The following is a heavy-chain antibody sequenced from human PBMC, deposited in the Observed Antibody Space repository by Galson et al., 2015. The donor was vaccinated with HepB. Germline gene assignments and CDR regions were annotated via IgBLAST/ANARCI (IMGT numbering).Heavy chain of an antibody. J-gene: IGHJ5*02. Sequence: SLRLSCAASGFSFSDAWMSWVRQAPGKGLEWVGRVRRKADGGTTDYAAPAKDRFTISRDDSKDTLYLQMNSLKSEDTAVYYCTTDPAVSLWFGELSAWGQGTLVTVSP. CDR3: TTDPAVSLWFGELSA. CDR2: VRRKADGGTT. V-gene: IGHV3-15*01. D-gene: IGHD3-10*01. CDR1: GFSFSDAW.